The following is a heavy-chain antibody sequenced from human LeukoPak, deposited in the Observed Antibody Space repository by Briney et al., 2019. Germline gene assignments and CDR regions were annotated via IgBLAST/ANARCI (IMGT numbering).Heavy chain of an antibody. V-gene: IGHV4-59*01. CDR1: GGSISSYY. J-gene: IGHJ3*02. Sequence: SETLSLTCTVSGGSISSYYWSWIRQPPGKGLEWIGYIYYSGSTNYNPSLKSRVTISVDTSKNQFSLKLNSVTAADTAVYYCARAELRYFDWAHDAFDIWGQGTMVTVSS. CDR3: ARAELRYFDWAHDAFDI. D-gene: IGHD3-9*01. CDR2: IYYSGST.